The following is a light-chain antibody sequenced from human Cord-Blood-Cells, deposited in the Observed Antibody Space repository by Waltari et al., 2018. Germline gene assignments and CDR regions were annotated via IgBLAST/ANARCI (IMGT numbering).Light chain of an antibody. Sequence: QSALTQPRSVSGSPGQSVTISCTGTSSDVGGYNYVSWYQQHPGKAPKLMISDVSKRPCGVPERFSGSKSGNTASLTISGLQAEDEADYYCCSYAGSYTLVFGGGTKLTVL. CDR1: SSDVGGYNY. V-gene: IGLV2-11*01. J-gene: IGLJ3*02. CDR3: CSYAGSYTLV. CDR2: DVS.